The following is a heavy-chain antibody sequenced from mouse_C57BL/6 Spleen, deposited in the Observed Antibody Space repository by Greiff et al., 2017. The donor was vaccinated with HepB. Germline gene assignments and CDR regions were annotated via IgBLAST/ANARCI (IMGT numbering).Heavy chain of an antibody. J-gene: IGHJ4*01. CDR1: GYTFTSYW. CDR2: IYPSDSET. V-gene: IGHV1-61*01. Sequence: QVQLKQPGAELVRPGSSVKLSCKASGYTFTSYWMDWVKQRPGQGLEWIGNIYPSDSETHYNQKFKDKATLTVDKSSSTAYMQLSSLTSEDSAVYYCARDDYDGAMDYWGQGTSVTVSS. CDR3: ARDDYDGAMDY. D-gene: IGHD2-4*01.